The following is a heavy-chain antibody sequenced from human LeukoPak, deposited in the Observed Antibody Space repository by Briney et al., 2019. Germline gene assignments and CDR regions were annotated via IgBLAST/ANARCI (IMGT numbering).Heavy chain of an antibody. CDR1: GFTFSSYG. CDR2: IRYDGSNK. D-gene: IGHD2-21*01. V-gene: IGHV3-33*01. J-gene: IGHJ4*02. Sequence: GGSLRLSCAASGFTFSSYGMHWVRQAPGKGLEWVAVIRYDGSNKYYADSVKGRFTISRDNSKNTLYLQLNSLRAEDTAIYYCARGIASHDFFSRGDWGQGTLVTVSS. CDR3: ARGIASHDFFSRGD.